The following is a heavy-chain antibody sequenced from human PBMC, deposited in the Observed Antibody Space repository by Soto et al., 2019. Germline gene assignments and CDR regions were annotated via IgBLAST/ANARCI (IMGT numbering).Heavy chain of an antibody. CDR2: IYYSGST. V-gene: IGHV4-39*01. CDR1: GGSISSSSYY. Sequence: PSETLSLTCTVSGGSISSSSYYWGWIRQPPGKGLEWIGSIYYSGSTYYKPSLKSRVTISVDTSKNQFSLKLSSVTAADTAVYYCARHPVAYCGGDCYPNWFDPWGQGTLVTVSS. J-gene: IGHJ5*02. CDR3: ARHPVAYCGGDCYPNWFDP. D-gene: IGHD2-21*02.